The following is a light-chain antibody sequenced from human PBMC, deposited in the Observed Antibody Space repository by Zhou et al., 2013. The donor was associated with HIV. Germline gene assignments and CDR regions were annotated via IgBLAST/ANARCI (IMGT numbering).Light chain of an antibody. CDR3: QQAVTLLGT. V-gene: IGKV1-5*03. Sequence: DIQMTQSPSTLSASVEDRVTITCRASQSINRWLAWYQQKPGKAPELLIYKASNLEGGVPSRFSGSGSGTDFTLSISSLQPEDFATYYCQQAVTLLGTFGGGTKVEVK. CDR2: KAS. J-gene: IGKJ4*01. CDR1: QSINRW.